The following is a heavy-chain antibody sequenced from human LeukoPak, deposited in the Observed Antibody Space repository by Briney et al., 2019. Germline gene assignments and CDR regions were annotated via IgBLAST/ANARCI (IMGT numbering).Heavy chain of an antibody. J-gene: IGHJ6*02. Sequence: SVKVSCKASGGTFSSYAISWVRQAPGQGLEWMGRIIPILGIANYAQKFQGRVTITADKSTSTAYMELSSLRSEDTAVYYCARVDAHYDFWSGYTTNYYYYGMDVWGQGTTVTVSS. CDR3: ARVDAHYDFWSGYTTNYYYYGMDV. D-gene: IGHD3-3*01. V-gene: IGHV1-69*04. CDR2: IIPILGIA. CDR1: GGTFSSYA.